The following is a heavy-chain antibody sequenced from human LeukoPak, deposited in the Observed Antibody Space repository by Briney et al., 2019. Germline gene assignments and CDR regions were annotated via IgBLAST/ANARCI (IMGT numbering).Heavy chain of an antibody. D-gene: IGHD3-3*01. J-gene: IGHJ4*02. Sequence: GESLKISCEGSGYSFTTYWIGWVRQMPGKGLEWMGVIYPGNSDTRYSPSFQGQVTISADKSINTAYLQWSSLKASDTAMYYCARRFNNYDFWTRWGQGTLVTVSS. CDR3: ARRFNNYDFWTR. V-gene: IGHV5-51*01. CDR1: GYSFTTYW. CDR2: IYPGNSDT.